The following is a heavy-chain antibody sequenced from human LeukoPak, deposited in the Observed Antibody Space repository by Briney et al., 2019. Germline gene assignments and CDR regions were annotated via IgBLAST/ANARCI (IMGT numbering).Heavy chain of an antibody. CDR1: GYTFTGYY. D-gene: IGHD3-22*01. CDR3: AREHDSSGYWVLWFDP. J-gene: IGHJ5*02. Sequence: ASVKVSCKASGYTFTGYYMHWVRQAPGQGLEWMGWINPNSGGTNYAQKFQGRVTMTRDTSISTAYMELSRLRSDDTAVYYCAREHDSSGYWVLWFDPWGQGTLVTVSS. V-gene: IGHV1-2*02. CDR2: INPNSGGT.